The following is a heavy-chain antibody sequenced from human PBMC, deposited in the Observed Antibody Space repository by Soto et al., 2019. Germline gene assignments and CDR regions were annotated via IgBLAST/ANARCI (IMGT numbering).Heavy chain of an antibody. J-gene: IGHJ4*02. D-gene: IGHD3-10*01. Sequence: ASVKVSCKASGYTFTSYPMHWVRQAPGQRLEWMGWINAGNGNTKYSQKFQGRVTITRDTSASTAYMELSSLRSEDTAVYYCARYYYGFRRCYTRSRPGPVLTWGQGTLVTVSS. CDR1: GYTFTSYP. CDR2: INAGNGNT. V-gene: IGHV1-3*01. CDR3: ARYYYGFRRCYTRSRPGPVLT.